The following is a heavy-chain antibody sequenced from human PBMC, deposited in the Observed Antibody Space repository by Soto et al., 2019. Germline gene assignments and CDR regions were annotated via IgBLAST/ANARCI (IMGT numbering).Heavy chain of an antibody. CDR1: GFTYGAYE. D-gene: IGHD3-10*01. J-gene: IGHJ6*02. CDR2: ISSSGSIR. Sequence: EVQVVESGGGLVQPGGSLRLSCAVSGFTYGAYEMNWVRQAPGKGLEWVAYISSSGSIRYYADSVQGRFTISRDNANNSLYLQMNSLRAEDTAVYYCARELRTLDRGVTYSMDVWGQGTTVTVTS. CDR3: ARELRTLDRGVTYSMDV. V-gene: IGHV3-48*03.